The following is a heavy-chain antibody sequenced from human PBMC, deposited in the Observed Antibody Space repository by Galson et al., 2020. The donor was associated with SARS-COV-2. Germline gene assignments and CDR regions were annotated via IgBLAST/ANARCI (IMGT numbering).Heavy chain of an antibody. V-gene: IGHV3-33*01. J-gene: IGHJ4*02. D-gene: IGHD3-9*01. CDR1: GFTFSSYG. CDR2: IWYDGSNK. CDR3: ARDPSHYDILTGYFPSFDY. Sequence: GGSLRLYCAASGFTFSSYGMHWVRQAPGKGLEWVAVIWYDGSNKYYADSVKGRFTISRDNSKNTLYLQMNSLRAEDTAVYYCARDPSHYDILTGYFPSFDYWGQGTLVTVSS.